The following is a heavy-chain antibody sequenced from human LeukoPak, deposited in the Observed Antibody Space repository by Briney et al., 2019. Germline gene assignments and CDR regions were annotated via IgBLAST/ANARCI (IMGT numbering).Heavy chain of an antibody. CDR2: IYTSGST. V-gene: IGHV4-61*02. Sequence: SQTLSLTCTVSGGSISSGSYYWSWIGQPAGRGLEWIGRIYTSGSTDYNPSLESRAIISVDTSKNQFSLELTSVTAADTAVYYCARVLGSSWYYFDYWGQGTLVTVSS. CDR3: ARVLGSSWYYFDY. CDR1: GGSISSGSYY. D-gene: IGHD6-13*01. J-gene: IGHJ4*02.